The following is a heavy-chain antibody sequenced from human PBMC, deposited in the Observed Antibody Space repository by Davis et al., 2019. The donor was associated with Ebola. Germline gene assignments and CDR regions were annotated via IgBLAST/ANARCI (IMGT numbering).Heavy chain of an antibody. V-gene: IGHV3-7*01. Sequence: GESLKISCAASGFTFSSYWMSWVRQAPGKGLEWVANIKQDGSEKYYVDSVKGRFTISRDNAKNSLYLQMNSLRAEDTAVYYCARDKGSITMIEDYWGQGTLVTVSS. D-gene: IGHD3-22*01. CDR1: GFTFSSYW. J-gene: IGHJ4*02. CDR2: IKQDGSEK. CDR3: ARDKGSITMIEDY.